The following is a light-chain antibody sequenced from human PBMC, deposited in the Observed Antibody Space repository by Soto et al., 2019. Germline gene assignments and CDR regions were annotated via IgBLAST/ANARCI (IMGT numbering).Light chain of an antibody. CDR2: HVS. V-gene: IGLV2-14*03. J-gene: IGLJ1*01. Sequence: QSALTQPASVSGSPGQSITISCTGTSSDVGGYNYVSWYQQHPGKAPKLMIYHVSNRPSGVYNRFSGSKSGNTASLTISGLQAEDEADYYCSSYASSSTLYVFGAGTKLTVL. CDR3: SSYASSSTLYV. CDR1: SSDVGGYNY.